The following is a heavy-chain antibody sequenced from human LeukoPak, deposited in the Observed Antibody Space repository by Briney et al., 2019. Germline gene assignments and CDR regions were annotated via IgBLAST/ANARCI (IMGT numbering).Heavy chain of an antibody. CDR1: GFTFSNYN. CDR2: ISSSGTTK. D-gene: IGHD3-10*01. Sequence: GGSLRLSCAASGFTFSNYNMNWVRQAPGKGLDWVSYISSSGTTKYYADSVKGRFTISRDNAKNSLYLQMNSLRAEDTAVYYCAREPLIGIDYWGQGTLVTVSS. V-gene: IGHV3-48*01. J-gene: IGHJ4*02. CDR3: AREPLIGIDY.